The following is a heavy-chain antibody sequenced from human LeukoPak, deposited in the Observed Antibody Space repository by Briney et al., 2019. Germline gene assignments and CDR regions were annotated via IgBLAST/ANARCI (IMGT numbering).Heavy chain of an antibody. CDR1: GFTFSTYA. J-gene: IGHJ4*02. Sequence: GGSLRLSCAASGFTFSTYAMTWVRQAPGKGLEWVSTISASGPYYADAVRGRFTISRDNSRNTLSLQMDSLRAEDTAVYYCAKDHESDGYPCLDHWGLGTLVTVSS. V-gene: IGHV3-23*01. D-gene: IGHD3-22*01. CDR2: ISASGP. CDR3: AKDHESDGYPCLDH.